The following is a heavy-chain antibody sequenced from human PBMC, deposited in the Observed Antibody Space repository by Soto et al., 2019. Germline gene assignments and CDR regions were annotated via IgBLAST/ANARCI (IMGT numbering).Heavy chain of an antibody. V-gene: IGHV1-18*01. J-gene: IGHJ3*02. CDR1: GYTFTSHG. Sequence: QLQLVQSGGEVKTPGASVKVSCTTSGYTFTSHGISWVRQAPGQGLEWMGWISTSNGKTDYAQKFQGRVTMTAYTRTSTVYMEVRSLRSDDTAVYYCARLLTEGATYREDAFDMWGQGTKVTVSS. CDR2: ISTSNGKT. D-gene: IGHD1-26*01. CDR3: ARLLTEGATYREDAFDM.